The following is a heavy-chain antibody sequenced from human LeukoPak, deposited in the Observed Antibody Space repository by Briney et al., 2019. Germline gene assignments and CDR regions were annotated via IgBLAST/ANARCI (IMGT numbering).Heavy chain of an antibody. CDR1: GFTFSSYS. V-gene: IGHV3-48*02. CDR2: ITSSSTI. CDR3: AIDSYCGGDCFSGFLDY. Sequence: GGSLRLSCAASGFTFSSYSMNWVRQAPGKGLEWVSYITSSSTIYYADSVKGRFTISRDNAKNSLYLQMNSLRDEDTAVYYCAIDSYCGGDCFSGFLDYWGQGTLVTVSS. J-gene: IGHJ4*02. D-gene: IGHD2-21*02.